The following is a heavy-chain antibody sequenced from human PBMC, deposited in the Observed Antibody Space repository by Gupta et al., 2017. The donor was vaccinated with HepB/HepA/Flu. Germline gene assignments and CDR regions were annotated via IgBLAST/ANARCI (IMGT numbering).Heavy chain of an antibody. CDR1: GGSISHYY. D-gene: IGHD1-26*01. V-gene: IGHV4-4*07. J-gene: IGHJ4*02. CDR3: TRDPTGYSPDYGDD. CDR2: IYTNGNT. Sequence: VQLQESGPGLVKPSETLSLTCTVSGGSISHYYLNWIRQPAGKGLEWIGRIYTNGNTNYHPSLKSRGTMSVDTSKNQFSLKLSSVTAADTAVDECTRDPTGYSPDYGDDWGQGTRVTVSS.